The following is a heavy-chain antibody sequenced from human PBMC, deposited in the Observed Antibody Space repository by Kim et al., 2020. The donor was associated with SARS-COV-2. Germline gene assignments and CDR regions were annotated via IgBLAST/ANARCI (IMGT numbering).Heavy chain of an antibody. CDR3: ARDQGYGGNLDY. J-gene: IGHJ4*02. CDR2: IKKDGTDK. V-gene: IGHV3-7*01. D-gene: IGHD5-12*01. CDR1: GFPFSVYW. Sequence: LTCAASGFPFSVYWMTWVRQAPGKGLEWVAYIKKDGTDKYYVDSVKGRFTISRDNAKNSLYLQLNSLRAEDTAVYYCARDQGYGGNLDYWGQGTLVTVSS.